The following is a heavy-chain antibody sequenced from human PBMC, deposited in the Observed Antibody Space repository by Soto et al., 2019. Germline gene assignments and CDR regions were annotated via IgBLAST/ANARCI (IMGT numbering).Heavy chain of an antibody. Sequence: SETLSLTCAVYGGSFSGYYWSWIRQPPGKGLEWIGYISYSGSTNYNPSLKSRVTISVDTSKNQFSLKLTSVTAADTAVYYCARLFEDYAAYVFDYWGPGTLVTVSS. CDR2: ISYSGST. CDR1: GGSFSGYY. V-gene: IGHV4-59*08. D-gene: IGHD4-17*01. J-gene: IGHJ4*02. CDR3: ARLFEDYAAYVFDY.